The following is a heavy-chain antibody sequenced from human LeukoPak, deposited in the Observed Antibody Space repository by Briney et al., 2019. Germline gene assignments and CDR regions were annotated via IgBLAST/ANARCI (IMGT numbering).Heavy chain of an antibody. CDR3: TCYDYSAEYFQH. CDR1: GFTFSNAW. J-gene: IGHJ1*01. Sequence: GGSLRLSCAASGFTFSNAWMSWVRQAPGKGLEWVGRIKSKTDGGTTDYAAPVKGRFTISRDDSKNTLYLQMNSLKTEDTAVYYCTCYDYSAEYFQHWGQGTLVTVSS. V-gene: IGHV3-15*01. CDR2: IKSKTDGGTT. D-gene: IGHD2-15*01.